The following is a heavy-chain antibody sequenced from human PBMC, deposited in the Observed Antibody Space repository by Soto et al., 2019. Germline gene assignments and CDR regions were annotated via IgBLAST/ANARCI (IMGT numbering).Heavy chain of an antibody. CDR3: ARDGRRGYDMDV. CDR2: INSGGTI. V-gene: IGHV3-48*02. Sequence: PLVESGGGVVQPGGSLRLSCAASGFSFSTYAFDWVRQAPGKGLEWVSYINSGGTIYYADSVKGRFTISRDNAKNSLYLQMNSLRDEDTAVYYCARDGRRGYDMDVWGQGTTVTVSS. CDR1: GFSFSTYA. J-gene: IGHJ6*02. D-gene: IGHD3-10*01.